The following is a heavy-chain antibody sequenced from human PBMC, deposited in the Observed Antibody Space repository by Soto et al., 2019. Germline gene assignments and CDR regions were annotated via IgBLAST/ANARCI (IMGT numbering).Heavy chain of an antibody. D-gene: IGHD1-7*01. J-gene: IGHJ4*02. CDR3: ARAGGTSYPHSRRCDD. Sequence: QVQLVESGGGVVQPGESLRLSCAASGFTLSSYAMHWVRQAPGKGLEWVALLSYDASEKYYADSARGRFAISRDSSKTTLYLQMNSLRVEDTAMYYCARAGGTSYPHSRRCDDWGQGTLVIVSS. CDR2: LSYDASEK. CDR1: GFTLSSYA. V-gene: IGHV3-30*09.